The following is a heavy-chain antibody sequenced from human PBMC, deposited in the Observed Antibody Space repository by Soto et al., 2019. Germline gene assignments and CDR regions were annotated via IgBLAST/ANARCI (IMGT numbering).Heavy chain of an antibody. D-gene: IGHD1-26*01. CDR3: AGRGGSYLGVYYYYYYGMDV. J-gene: IGHJ6*02. V-gene: IGHV4-39*01. CDR2: IYYSGST. CDR1: GGSISSSSYY. Sequence: SETLSLTCTVSGGSISSSSYYWGWIRQPPGKGLEWIGSIYYSGSTYYNPSLKSRVTISVDTSKNQFSLKLSSVTAADTAVYYCAGRGGSYLGVYYYYYYGMDVWGQGTTVTVSS.